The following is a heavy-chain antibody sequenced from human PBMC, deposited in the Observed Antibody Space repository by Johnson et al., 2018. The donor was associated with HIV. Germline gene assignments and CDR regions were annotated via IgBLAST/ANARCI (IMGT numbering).Heavy chain of an antibody. J-gene: IGHJ3*02. CDR1: GFTFTNAW. CDR2: LKSKTDGGTT. CDR3: TTVRGAFDI. D-gene: IGHD3-16*01. V-gene: IGHV3-15*01. Sequence: VRLVESGGGLVQPGGSLRLSCAASGFTFTNAWMNWVRQAPGKGLEWVGRLKSKTDGGTTDYAAPVKGRFTISRDDSKNTLYLQINSLKTDDTAVYYCTTVRGAFDIWGQGTMVTVSS.